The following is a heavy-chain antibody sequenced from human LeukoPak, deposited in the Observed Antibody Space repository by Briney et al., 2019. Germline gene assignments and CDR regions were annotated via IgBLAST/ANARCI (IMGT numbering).Heavy chain of an antibody. CDR2: ISSSGSTI. V-gene: IGHV3-48*03. Sequence: GGSLRLSCAASGFTFSSYEMNWVRQAPGKGLEWVSYISSSGSTIYYADSVKGRFTISRDNVKNSLYLQMNSLRAEDTAVYYCARSGYSSGWSNYYYYGMDVWGQGTTVTVSS. CDR3: ARSGYSSGWSNYYYYGMDV. CDR1: GFTFSSYE. J-gene: IGHJ6*02. D-gene: IGHD6-19*01.